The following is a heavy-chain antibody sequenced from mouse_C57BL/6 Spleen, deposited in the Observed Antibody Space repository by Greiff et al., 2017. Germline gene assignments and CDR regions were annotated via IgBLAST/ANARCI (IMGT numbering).Heavy chain of an antibody. CDR1: GYTFTSYG. D-gene: IGHD1-1*01. V-gene: IGHV1-81*01. CDR3: AENYYGSSCGYFDV. Sequence: VKLQQSGAELARPGASVKLSCKASGYTFTSYGISWVKQRTGQGLEWIGEIYPRSGNTYYNEKFKGKATLTADKSSSTAYMELRSLTSEESAVYFCAENYYGSSCGYFDVWGTGTTVTVSS. CDR2: IYPRSGNT. J-gene: IGHJ1*03.